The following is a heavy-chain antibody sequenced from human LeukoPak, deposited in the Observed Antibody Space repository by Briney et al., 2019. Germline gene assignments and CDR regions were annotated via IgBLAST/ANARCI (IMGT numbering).Heavy chain of an antibody. Sequence: GGSLRLSCAASGFTFSIHGMNWVRQTPGKGLERVSYIINSGGTIYYADSVQGRFTISRDNAKNSLYLQMNSLRDEDTAVYYCARVGRGLYSMDVWGQGTTVTVSS. D-gene: IGHD3-10*01. CDR2: IINSGGTI. CDR3: ARVGRGLYSMDV. J-gene: IGHJ6*02. CDR1: GFTFSIHG. V-gene: IGHV3-48*02.